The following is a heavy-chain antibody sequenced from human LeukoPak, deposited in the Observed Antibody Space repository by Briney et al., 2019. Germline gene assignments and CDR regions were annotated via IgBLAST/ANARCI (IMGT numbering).Heavy chain of an antibody. CDR1: GFTLSSYW. V-gene: IGHV3-74*01. D-gene: IGHD6-6*01. Sequence: GGSLRLSCAASGFTLSSYWMHWVRQAPGKGLVCVSRISTDGSSTNSADSVKGRLTISRDNAKNTLYLQMNSLRAEDTAVYYCVREYSSSSGRAFEMWGQGTMVTVSP. CDR2: ISTDGSST. J-gene: IGHJ3*02. CDR3: VREYSSSSGRAFEM.